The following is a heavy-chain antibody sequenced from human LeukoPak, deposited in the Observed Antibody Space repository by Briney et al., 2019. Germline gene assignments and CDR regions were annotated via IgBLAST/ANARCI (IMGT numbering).Heavy chain of an antibody. J-gene: IGHJ5*02. CDR3: AKFWVVGDSSWFDP. Sequence: GGSLRLSCAASGFTFSSYAMSWVRQAPGKGLEWVSVISGSGDITYYADSVKGRFTISRDNSKNTLYLQMNSLRAEDTAVYYCAKFWVVGDSSWFDPWGQGTLVAVSS. CDR1: GFTFSSYA. D-gene: IGHD3-16*01. CDR2: ISGSGDIT. V-gene: IGHV3-23*01.